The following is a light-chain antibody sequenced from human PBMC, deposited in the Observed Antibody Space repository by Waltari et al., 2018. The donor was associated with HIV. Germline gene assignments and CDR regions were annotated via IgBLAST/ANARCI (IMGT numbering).Light chain of an antibody. CDR3: QSYDSALSGSV. CDR2: AND. V-gene: IGLV1-40*01. CDR1: SSNIGAGYD. Sequence: QSVLTQPPSVSGAPGQRVTISCTGSSSNIGAGYDVHWYQQLPGTAPKLVIYANDHRPSGVPDRFSGSKSGTSASLASTGLQAEDDADYDCQSYDSALSGSVFGGGTKLTVL. J-gene: IGLJ2*01.